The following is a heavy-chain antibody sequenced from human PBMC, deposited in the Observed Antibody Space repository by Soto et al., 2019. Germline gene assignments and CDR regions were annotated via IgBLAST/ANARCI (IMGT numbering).Heavy chain of an antibody. CDR2: VIPIFSSA. D-gene: IGHD6-13*01. CDR1: GGTFNNYG. J-gene: IGHJ6*02. Sequence: QVQLVQSGAEVKKPGSSVKVSCKASGGTFNNYGISWVRQAPGQGLEWMGGVIPIFSSAKYTEFFRGRITITADTATSTAYMELSSLKSEDTAVYYCATQAVAGATGHGMDVWGQGTTVTVSS. V-gene: IGHV1-69*06. CDR3: ATQAVAGATGHGMDV.